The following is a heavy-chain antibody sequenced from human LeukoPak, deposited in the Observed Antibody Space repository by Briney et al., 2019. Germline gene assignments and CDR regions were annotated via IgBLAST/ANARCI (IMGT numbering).Heavy chain of an antibody. CDR1: GGSISSSSYY. CDR3: ARATGSTSLSLGY. V-gene: IGHV4-39*01. Sequence: PSETLSLTCTVSGGSISSSSYYWGWIRQPPGKGLEWIGSIYYSGSTYYNPSLKSRVTISVDTSKNQFSLKLSSVTAADTAMYYCARATGSTSLSLGYWGQGTLVTVSP. CDR2: IYYSGST. D-gene: IGHD2-2*01. J-gene: IGHJ4*02.